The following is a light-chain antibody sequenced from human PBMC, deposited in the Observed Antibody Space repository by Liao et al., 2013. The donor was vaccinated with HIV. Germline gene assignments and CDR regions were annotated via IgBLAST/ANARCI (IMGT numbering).Light chain of an antibody. CDR2: QDA. V-gene: IGLV3-25*03. CDR3: QSADSSGTCPV. Sequence: SYELTQPPSVSVSPGQTASITCSGDKLGDKYACWYQQKPGQSPVLVIYQDAKRPSGIPERFSGSNSGTTVTLTISGVQAEDEADYYCQSADSSGTCPVFGGGTKLTVL. J-gene: IGLJ3*02. CDR1: KLGDKY.